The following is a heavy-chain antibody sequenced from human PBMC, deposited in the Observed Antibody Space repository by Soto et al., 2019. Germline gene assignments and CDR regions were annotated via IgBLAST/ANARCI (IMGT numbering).Heavy chain of an antibody. CDR3: ARERSYXYDSSGYFSYYYYYGMDV. D-gene: IGHD3-22*01. CDR1: GFTFSYYY. CDR2: ISSSSSYT. J-gene: IGHJ6*02. Sequence: GGSLRLSCAASGFTFSYYYMSWIRQAPGKGLEWVSYISSSSSYTNYADSVKGRFTISRDNAKNSLYLQMNSLRAEDTAVYYCARERSYXYDSSGYFSYYYYYGMDVWGQGTTVTAP. V-gene: IGHV3-11*06.